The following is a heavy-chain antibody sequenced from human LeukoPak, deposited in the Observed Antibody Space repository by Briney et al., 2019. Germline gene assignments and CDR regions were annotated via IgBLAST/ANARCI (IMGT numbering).Heavy chain of an antibody. CDR3: ARRGLYFDY. CDR1: GFTFSTYE. D-gene: IGHD3-10*01. J-gene: IGHJ4*02. V-gene: IGHV3-48*03. Sequence: GGSLRLSCAASGFTFSTYEMNWVRQAPGKGLEWVSYISSSGSTIYYVDSVKGRFTISRDSAKNSLYLQMNSQRVEDTAVYYCARRGLYFDYWGQGTLVTVSS. CDR2: ISSSGSTI.